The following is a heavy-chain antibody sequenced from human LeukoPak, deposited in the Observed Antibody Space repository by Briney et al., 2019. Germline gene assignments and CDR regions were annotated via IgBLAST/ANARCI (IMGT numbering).Heavy chain of an antibody. CDR2: IYPGDSDT. J-gene: IGHJ4*02. CDR1: GYRFTNYW. V-gene: IGHV5-51*01. CDR3: ARHETKYDSSGYHLDY. Sequence: GESLRISCKGSGYRFTNYWIGWVRQMPGKGLEWMGVIYPGDSDTRYSPSFEGQVTISADKSISTAYLQWRSLKASDTAVYYCARHETKYDSSGYHLDYWGQGTLVTVSS. D-gene: IGHD3-22*01.